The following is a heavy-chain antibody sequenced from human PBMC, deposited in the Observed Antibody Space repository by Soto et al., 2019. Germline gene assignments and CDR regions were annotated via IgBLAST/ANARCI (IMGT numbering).Heavy chain of an antibody. CDR1: GYTFTSYG. CDR3: ARQFYDDPDRYFDS. CDR2: ISAYNGNT. D-gene: IGHD3-3*01. Sequence: QVQLVQSGAEVKKPGASVKVSCKASGYTFTSYGISWVRQAPGQGLEWMGWISAYNGNTNSAKKLQGRVTMTKDTPTGPAYMDVRSLGSNDAAVYFWARQFYDDPDRYFDSGGQGTLLTFSS. V-gene: IGHV1-18*01. J-gene: IGHJ4*02.